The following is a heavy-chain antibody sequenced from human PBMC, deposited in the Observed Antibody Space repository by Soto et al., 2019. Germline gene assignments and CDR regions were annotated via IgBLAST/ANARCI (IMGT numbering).Heavy chain of an antibody. D-gene: IGHD6-19*01. CDR2: IKQDGSEK. CDR1: GFTFSSYW. V-gene: IGHV3-7*01. Sequence: GGSLRLSCAASGFTFSSYWMSWVRQAPGKGLEWVANIKQDGSEKYYVDSVKGRFTISRDNAKNSLYLQMNSLRAEDTAVYYCARGLAVAATGWFDPWGQGTLVTVS. J-gene: IGHJ5*02. CDR3: ARGLAVAATGWFDP.